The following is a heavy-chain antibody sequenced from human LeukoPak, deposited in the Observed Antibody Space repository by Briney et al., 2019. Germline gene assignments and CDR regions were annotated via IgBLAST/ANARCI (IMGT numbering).Heavy chain of an antibody. Sequence: ASVKVSCKTSGYTFTDYYMHWVRQAPGQGLEWMGWIDPNSGGTNYAQKFQGRVTMTTDTSTSTAYMELRSLRSDDTAVYYCASGRYGSGSYLDYWGQGTLVTVSS. CDR2: IDPNSGGT. J-gene: IGHJ4*02. CDR3: ASGRYGSGSYLDY. D-gene: IGHD3-10*01. CDR1: GYTFTDYY. V-gene: IGHV1-2*02.